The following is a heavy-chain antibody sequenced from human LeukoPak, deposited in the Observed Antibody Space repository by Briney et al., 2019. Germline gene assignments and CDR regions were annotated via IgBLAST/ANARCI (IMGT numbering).Heavy chain of an antibody. CDR1: GYTFTSYD. CDR2: MNPSSGNT. J-gene: IGHJ4*02. CDR3: ARGLRQLALPGGYYFDY. Sequence: ASVKVSCKASGYTFTSYDINWVRQATGQGLEWMGWMNPSSGNTGYAQKFQGRVTITRNTSISTAYMELSSLRSEDTAVYYCARGLRQLALPGGYYFDYWGQGTLVTVSS. D-gene: IGHD6-6*01. V-gene: IGHV1-8*03.